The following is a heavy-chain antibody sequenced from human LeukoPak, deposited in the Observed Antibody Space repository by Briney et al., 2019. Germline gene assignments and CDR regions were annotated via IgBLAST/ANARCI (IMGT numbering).Heavy chain of an antibody. D-gene: IGHD4-17*01. Sequence: GGSLRLSCAASGLTGSHNYVSWVRQAPGKGLEWVSAIHTSGDTCYADSVKGRFTISRDTSKNTLYLQINSLRVKDTAVYYCTVFGDSNLWGQGTLVTVSS. V-gene: IGHV3-53*01. CDR3: TVFGDSNL. CDR1: GLTGSHNY. CDR2: IHTSGDT. J-gene: IGHJ5*02.